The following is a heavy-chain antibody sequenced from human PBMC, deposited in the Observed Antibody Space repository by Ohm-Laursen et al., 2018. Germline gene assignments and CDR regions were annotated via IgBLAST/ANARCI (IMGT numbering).Heavy chain of an antibody. Sequence: SLRLSCAASGFTFDDYAMHWVRQAPGKGLEWVPYISSSGSTIHYADSVKGRFTISRDNAKNSLYLQMNSLRAEDTAVYHCARDPVRGLTDYWGQGTLVTVSS. J-gene: IGHJ4*02. CDR3: ARDPVRGLTDY. CDR2: ISSSGSTI. D-gene: IGHD3-16*01. CDR1: GFTFDDYA. V-gene: IGHV3-48*03.